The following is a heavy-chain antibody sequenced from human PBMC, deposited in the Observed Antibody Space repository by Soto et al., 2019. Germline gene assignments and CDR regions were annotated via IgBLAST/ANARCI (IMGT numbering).Heavy chain of an antibody. J-gene: IGHJ6*02. D-gene: IGHD3-9*01. V-gene: IGHV3-15*07. CDR3: TTDRFRDILTGYESPRYYYAMDV. CDR1: GFTFTNAW. CDR2: IKSKSDGGTA. Sequence: GGSLRLSCAASGFTFTNAWMNWVRQAPGKGLEWAGRIKSKSDGGTAEYAEPVKGRFTISRDDSKNTLYLQMDSLKTEDTAVYYCTTDRFRDILTGYESPRYYYAMDVWGQGTTVTVSS.